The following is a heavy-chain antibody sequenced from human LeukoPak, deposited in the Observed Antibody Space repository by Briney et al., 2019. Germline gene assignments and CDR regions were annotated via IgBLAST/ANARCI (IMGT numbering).Heavy chain of an antibody. Sequence: GASVKVSCKASGYTFTSYGISWVRQAPGQGLEWMGWISAYNGNTNYAQKLQGRVTMTRDTSTSTVYMELSSLRSEDTAVYYCARDRTSGSYGPPGYWGQGTLVTVSS. CDR2: ISAYNGNT. CDR1: GYTFTSYG. V-gene: IGHV1-18*01. D-gene: IGHD1-26*01. J-gene: IGHJ4*02. CDR3: ARDRTSGSYGPPGY.